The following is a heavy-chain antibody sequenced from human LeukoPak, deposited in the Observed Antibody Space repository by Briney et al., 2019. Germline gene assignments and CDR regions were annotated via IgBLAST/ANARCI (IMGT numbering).Heavy chain of an antibody. Sequence: GGSLRLSCAASGFTFSSYSMNWVRQAPGKGLEWVSSISSSSSYIYYADSAKGRFTISRDNAKNSLYLQMNSLRAEDTAVYYCARDRQYSSSWTLPPDWGQGTLVTVSS. CDR1: GFTFSSYS. V-gene: IGHV3-21*01. CDR3: ARDRQYSSSWTLPPD. D-gene: IGHD6-13*01. CDR2: ISSSSSYI. J-gene: IGHJ4*02.